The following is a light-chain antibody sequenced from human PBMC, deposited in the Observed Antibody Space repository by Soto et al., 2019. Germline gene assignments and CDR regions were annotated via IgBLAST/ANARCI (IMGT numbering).Light chain of an antibody. CDR1: EDISNH. Sequence: DIQMTQSPSYLSASVGDRVTITCQASEDISNHLDWYQQKPGKAPNLLIYGASTLETGVPSRFRGSGSGTDFTITISSLQPEDIAIYYCQQYDSLPYTFGQGTKLEIK. CDR2: GAS. V-gene: IGKV1-33*01. CDR3: QQYDSLPYT. J-gene: IGKJ2*01.